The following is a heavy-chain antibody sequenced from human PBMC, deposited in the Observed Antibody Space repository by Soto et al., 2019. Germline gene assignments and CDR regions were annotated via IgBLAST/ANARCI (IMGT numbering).Heavy chain of an antibody. V-gene: IGHV1-69*13. CDR3: ARDWASATRYYGGSTHAFDI. CDR2: IIPIFGTA. CDR1: GGTFSSYA. J-gene: IGHJ3*02. Sequence: SVKVSCKASGGTFSSYAISWVRQAPGQGLEWMGGIIPIFGTANYAQKFQGRVTITADESTSTAYMELSSLRSEDTAVYYCARDWASATRYYGGSTHAFDIWGQGTMVTVSS. D-gene: IGHD4-17*01.